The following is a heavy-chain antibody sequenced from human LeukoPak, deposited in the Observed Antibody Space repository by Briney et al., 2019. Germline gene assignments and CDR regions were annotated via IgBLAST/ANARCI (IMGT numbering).Heavy chain of an antibody. Sequence: SGGSLRLSCAASGFTFSSYGMHWVRQAPGKGLEWVSVIYSGGSTYYADSVKGRFTISRDNSKNTLYLQMNSLRAEDTAVYYCARALPGSGSYYAYDIWGQGTMVTVSS. CDR1: GFTFSSYG. CDR3: ARALPGSGSYYAYDI. CDR2: IYSGGST. V-gene: IGHV3-53*01. J-gene: IGHJ3*02. D-gene: IGHD1-26*01.